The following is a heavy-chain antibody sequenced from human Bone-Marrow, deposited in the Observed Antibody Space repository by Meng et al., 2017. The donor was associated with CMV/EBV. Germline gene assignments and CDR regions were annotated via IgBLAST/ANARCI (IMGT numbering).Heavy chain of an antibody. CDR1: GYTFTGYY. CDR3: ARDWGSAAKLGD. D-gene: IGHD2-2*01. V-gene: IGHV1-46*01. CDR2: INPVGGVT. J-gene: IGHJ4*02. Sequence: ASVKVSCKASGYTFTGYYMHWVRQAPGQGLEWMGIINPVGGVTTYAQKFQDRISMTTKTSTSTVDMELRSLRSEDTAVYYCARDWGSAAKLGDWGQGTLVTVYS.